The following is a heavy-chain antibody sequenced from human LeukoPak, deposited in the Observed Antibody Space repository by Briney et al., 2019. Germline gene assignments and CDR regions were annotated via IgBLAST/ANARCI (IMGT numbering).Heavy chain of an antibody. J-gene: IGHJ4*02. CDR3: ATDRMDDSHY. D-gene: IGHD3-22*01. V-gene: IGHV3-11*01. CDR1: GCTFSDYY. CDR2: ISSSGSTI. Sequence: GGSLRLSCAASGCTFSDYYMSWIREAPGKGLEWVSYISSSGSTIYYADSVKGRFTISRDNAKNSLYLQMNSLRAEDTAVYYCATDRMDDSHYWGQGTLVTVSS.